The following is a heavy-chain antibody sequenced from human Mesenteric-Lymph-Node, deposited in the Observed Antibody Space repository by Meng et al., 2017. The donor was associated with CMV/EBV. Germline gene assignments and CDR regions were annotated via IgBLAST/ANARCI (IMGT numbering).Heavy chain of an antibody. D-gene: IGHD3-16*01. CDR1: VYIFSDYH. CDR2: INPYSGDT. CDR3: ARDLRSRSTSSCYYDDGMDV. Sequence: SVNVSRKSCVYIFSDYHLKWVRQTPGQGLEWVGWINPYSGDTSYAQKFKGALTIRTDTSVNTAYLKLSWMRSDDSAVYFCARDLRSRSTSSCYYDDGMDVWGQGTTVTVSS. J-gene: IGHJ6*02. V-gene: IGHV1-2*02.